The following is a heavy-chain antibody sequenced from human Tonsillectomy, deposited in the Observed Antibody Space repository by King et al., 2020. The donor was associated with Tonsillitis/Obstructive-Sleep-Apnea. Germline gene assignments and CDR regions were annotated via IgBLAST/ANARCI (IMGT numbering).Heavy chain of an antibody. J-gene: IGHJ4*02. V-gene: IGHV1-18*01. CDR1: GYTFTNYG. CDR3: ASWDYGDSRDY. Sequence: VQLVESGAEVKKPGASVKVSCKASGYTFTNYGINWMRQAPGHGLEWMGWISTDNGDTKYAQKLQGRVTMTTDTSTSTAYMELRSLRSDDTAVYYCASWDYGDSRDYWGQGTLVTVSA. D-gene: IGHD4-17*01. CDR2: ISTDNGDT.